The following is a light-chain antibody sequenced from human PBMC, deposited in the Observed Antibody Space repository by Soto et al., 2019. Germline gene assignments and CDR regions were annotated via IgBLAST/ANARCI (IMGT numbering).Light chain of an antibody. J-gene: IGLJ7*01. V-gene: IGLV1-47*01. Sequence: QSVLTQPPTTSGTPGQRVTISCSGSESTIGRNYVYWYQQVPGTAPKLVIYRNDQRPSEVPDRFSGSKSGTSASLAISGLRSEDEAEYYCVAWDDIVGGGVFGGGTQLTVL. CDR3: VAWDDIVGGGV. CDR2: RND. CDR1: ESTIGRNY.